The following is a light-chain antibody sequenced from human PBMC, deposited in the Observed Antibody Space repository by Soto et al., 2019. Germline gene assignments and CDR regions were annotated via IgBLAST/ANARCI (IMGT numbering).Light chain of an antibody. CDR3: QQYYTNALT. CDR1: QSVLYSSNNKNY. Sequence: DIVMTQSPDSLAVSLGERATINCKSSQSVLYSSNNKNYLAWYQQKPGQPPKLLIYWASTRESGVPDRFSGSGSGTDFTLTICSLQAEDVAVYCCQQYYTNALTFGGGTKVGVK. CDR2: WAS. J-gene: IGKJ4*01. V-gene: IGKV4-1*01.